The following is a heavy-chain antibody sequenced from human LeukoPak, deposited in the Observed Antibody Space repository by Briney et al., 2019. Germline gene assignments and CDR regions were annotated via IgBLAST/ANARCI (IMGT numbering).Heavy chain of an antibody. J-gene: IGHJ1*01. CDR3: TSWGDTTAEYFQR. D-gene: IGHD2-21*02. Sequence: GGSLRLSCAASGFTFSSHWMYWVRQTPGKGLEWVANIKQDGSEINYVGSVKGRFIISRDNAQNSMYLQMNSLRVEDTAVYYCTSWGDTTAEYFQRWGQGTLVTVSS. CDR1: GFTFSSHW. CDR2: IKQDGSEI. V-gene: IGHV3-7*01.